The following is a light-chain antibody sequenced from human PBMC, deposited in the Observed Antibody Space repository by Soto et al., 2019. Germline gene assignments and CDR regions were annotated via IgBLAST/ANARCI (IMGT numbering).Light chain of an antibody. CDR3: QQYNNWPFLLT. V-gene: IGKV3-11*01. CDR1: QSVNNH. Sequence: EIVLTQSPATVSLSPGERATLSCRASQSVNNHLAWYQQRSGQSPRLLIYEASNRATGIPARFSGSGSVTDFTLTISSLEPDDFAVYYCQQYNNWPFLLTFGGGTKVEIK. J-gene: IGKJ4*01. CDR2: EAS.